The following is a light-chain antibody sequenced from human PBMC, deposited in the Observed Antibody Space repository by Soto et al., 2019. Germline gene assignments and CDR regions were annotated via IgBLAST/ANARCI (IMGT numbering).Light chain of an antibody. J-gene: IGLJ3*02. Sequence: QSVLTQPPSVSGAPGQRVTISCTGTSSNIGAGYDVNWYQHLPGAAPKLLVYTNGNRPSGVPDRFSGSKSGTSASLAITGLQAEDEADYYCQSYDSGLSGSVFGGGTKFTVL. CDR1: SSNIGAGYD. CDR3: QSYDSGLSGSV. CDR2: TNG. V-gene: IGLV1-40*01.